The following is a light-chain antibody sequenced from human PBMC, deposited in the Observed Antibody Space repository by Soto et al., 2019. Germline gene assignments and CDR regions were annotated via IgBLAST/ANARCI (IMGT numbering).Light chain of an antibody. V-gene: IGKV3-20*01. Sequence: EVVLTQSPGTLSLSPGERATLSCRASQTFSSNYLAWYQQKPGQAPRLLIYGASSRASGIPDRFSGSGSGTDFTFTISRLEPEDFAVYYCQQYGRSPPTFGGGTEVEIK. CDR2: GAS. CDR3: QQYGRSPPT. CDR1: QTFSSNY. J-gene: IGKJ4*01.